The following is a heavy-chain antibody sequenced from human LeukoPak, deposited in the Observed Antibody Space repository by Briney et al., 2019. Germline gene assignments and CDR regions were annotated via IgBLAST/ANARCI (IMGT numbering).Heavy chain of an antibody. Sequence: ASVKVSCKASGYTFTSYDFNWLRQATGQGPEWMGWMNPNSGATGYAQKFQGRVTMTRSASINTAYMELTNLRSEDTAVYYCARGGGKAPTRFDPWGQGTLVTVSS. D-gene: IGHD1-1*01. J-gene: IGHJ5*02. CDR2: MNPNSGAT. CDR1: GYTFTSYD. V-gene: IGHV1-8*01. CDR3: ARGGGKAPTRFDP.